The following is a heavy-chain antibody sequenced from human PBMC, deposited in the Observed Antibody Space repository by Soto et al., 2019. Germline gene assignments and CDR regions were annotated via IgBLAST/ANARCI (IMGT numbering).Heavy chain of an antibody. J-gene: IGHJ3*02. CDR1: GGSISSGDYY. D-gene: IGHD2-2*01. V-gene: IGHV4-30-2*01. CDR2: IYHSGST. Sequence: PSETLSLTCSVSGGSISSGDYYWSWIRQPPGKGLEWIGYIYHSGSTYYNPSLKSRVTRSVDRSKNQFSLKLSSVTAADTAVYYCARMYYALSGFDIWGQGTMVTVSS. CDR3: ARMYYALSGFDI.